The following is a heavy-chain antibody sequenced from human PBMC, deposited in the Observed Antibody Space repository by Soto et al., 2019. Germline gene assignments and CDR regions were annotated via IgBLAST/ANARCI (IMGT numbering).Heavy chain of an antibody. Sequence: GGSLRLSCPASGFTFSSYAMSWVRQAPGRGLEWVSAIIGSDGRTYYADSVKGRFTISRDNSKNTLYLQMNSLRAEDTAVYYCARAGAGSGNYWDVWGQGTTVTVSS. D-gene: IGHD2-15*01. CDR1: GFTFSSYA. V-gene: IGHV3-23*01. J-gene: IGHJ6*02. CDR2: IIGSDGRT. CDR3: ARAGAGSGNYWDV.